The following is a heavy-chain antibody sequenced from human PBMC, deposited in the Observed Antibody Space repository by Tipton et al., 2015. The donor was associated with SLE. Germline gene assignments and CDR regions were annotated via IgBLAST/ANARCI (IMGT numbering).Heavy chain of an antibody. CDR3: AKSLGKYHLHGTDS. V-gene: IGHV3-66*01. CDR2: LYVGDTA. J-gene: IGHJ5*01. D-gene: IGHD2-2*01. Sequence: GSLRLSCAASGFSVSGTYMSWARQAPGKGLEWVSILYVGDTAYYADSVKGRFTTSRDNSKSTLSLEMNNLRAEDTALYYCAKSLGKYHLHGTDSWGRGTLVIVSS. CDR1: GFSVSGTY.